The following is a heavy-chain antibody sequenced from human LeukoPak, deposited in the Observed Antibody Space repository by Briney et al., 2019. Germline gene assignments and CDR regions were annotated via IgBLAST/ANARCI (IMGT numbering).Heavy chain of an antibody. V-gene: IGHV3-30*18. CDR2: ISYDGSNK. Sequence: PGGSLRLSCAASGFTFSSYAMHWVRQAPGKGLEWVAVISYDGSNKYYADSVKGRLTISRDNSKNTLYLQMNSLRAEDTAVYYCAKSVGQFTPFSLSYNWNDVRGAYYYYGMDVWGRGTTVTVSS. CDR1: GFTFSSYA. CDR3: AKSVGQFTPFSLSYNWNDVRGAYYYYGMDV. J-gene: IGHJ6*02. D-gene: IGHD1-1*01.